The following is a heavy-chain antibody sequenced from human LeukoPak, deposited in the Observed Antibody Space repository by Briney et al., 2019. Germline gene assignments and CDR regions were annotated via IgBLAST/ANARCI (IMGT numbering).Heavy chain of an antibody. CDR1: GYTFTVYY. J-gene: IGHJ3*02. Sequence: ASVKVSFKASGYTFTVYYMHWVRQAPGQGLEWMGWMNSNSGNTGYAQKFQGRVTMTRNTSISTAYMDLSSLRSEDTAVYYCARAFGWLNAFDIWGQGTMVTVSS. D-gene: IGHD3-9*01. CDR3: ARAFGWLNAFDI. CDR2: MNSNSGNT. V-gene: IGHV1-8*02.